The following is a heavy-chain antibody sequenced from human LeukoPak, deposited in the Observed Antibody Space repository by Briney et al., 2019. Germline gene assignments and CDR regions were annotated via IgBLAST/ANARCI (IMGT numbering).Heavy chain of an antibody. V-gene: IGHV1-2*02. Sequence: ASVKVSCKASGYTFTDYYMHWVRQAPGQGLEWMGWINPNSGVTNYALKFQGRVTMTRDTSISTAYMELSRLRSDGTAFYYCARENYYFDYWGQGTLVTVSS. CDR1: GYTFTDYY. CDR3: ARENYYFDY. CDR2: INPNSGVT. J-gene: IGHJ4*02.